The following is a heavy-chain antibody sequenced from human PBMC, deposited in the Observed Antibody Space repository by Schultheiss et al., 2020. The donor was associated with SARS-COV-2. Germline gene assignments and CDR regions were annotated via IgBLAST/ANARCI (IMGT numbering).Heavy chain of an antibody. V-gene: IGHV4-31*03. CDR2: IYYSGDT. CDR3: ARDGDSSSSDPNYYYGMDV. Sequence: SETLSLTCTVSGGSITSGIYYWSWIRQPPGKGLEWIGYIYYSGDTSYNPSLKSRLTISGDTSKNQFSLKLSSVTAADTAVYYCARDGDSSSSDPNYYYGMDVWGQGTTVTVSS. CDR1: GGSITSGIYY. J-gene: IGHJ6*02. D-gene: IGHD6-6*01.